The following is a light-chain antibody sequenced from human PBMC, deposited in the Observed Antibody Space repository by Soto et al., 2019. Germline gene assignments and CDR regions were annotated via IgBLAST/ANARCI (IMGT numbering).Light chain of an antibody. J-gene: IGLJ3*02. Sequence: QSALTQTASVSGSPGQSITISCTGTSSDVGNYNLVSWYQQYPGKAPKVIIYEVFKRPSGVSIRFSGSKSGNTASLTISGLPAEDEADYYCCSYADHSWVFGGGTKLTVL. CDR2: EVF. V-gene: IGLV2-23*02. CDR1: SSDVGNYNL. CDR3: CSYADHSWV.